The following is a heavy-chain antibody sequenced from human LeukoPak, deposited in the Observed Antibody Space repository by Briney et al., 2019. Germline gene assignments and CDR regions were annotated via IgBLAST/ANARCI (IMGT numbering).Heavy chain of an antibody. Sequence: GGSLRLSCAASGFTFSSYEMNWVRQAPGKGLEWVSYISSSGSTIYYADSVKGRFTISRDNAKNSLYLQMNSLRAEDTAVYYCARDSGGVLLWFGELLGFDYWGQGTLVTVSS. CDR3: ARDSGGVLLWFGELLGFDY. J-gene: IGHJ4*02. D-gene: IGHD3-10*01. CDR2: ISSSGSTI. V-gene: IGHV3-48*03. CDR1: GFTFSSYE.